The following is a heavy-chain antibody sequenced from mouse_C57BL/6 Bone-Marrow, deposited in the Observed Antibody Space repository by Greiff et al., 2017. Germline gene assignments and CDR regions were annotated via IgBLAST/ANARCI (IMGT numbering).Heavy chain of an antibody. V-gene: IGHV1-69*01. CDR2: IDPSDSYT. D-gene: IGHD2-4*01. CDR1: GYTFTSYW. J-gene: IGHJ3*01. Sequence: VQLQQPGAELVMPGASVKLSCKASGYTFTSYWMHWVKQRPGQGLEWIGEIDPSDSYTNYNQKFKGKSTLTVDKSSSTAYMQLSSLTSEDSAVYYCARGYYDEFAYWGQGTLVTVSA. CDR3: ARGYYDEFAY.